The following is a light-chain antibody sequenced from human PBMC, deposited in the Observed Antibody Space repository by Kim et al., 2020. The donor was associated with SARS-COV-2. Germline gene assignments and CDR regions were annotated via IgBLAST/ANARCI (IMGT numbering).Light chain of an antibody. J-gene: IGLJ1*01. Sequence: QSVLTQPPSVSGAPGQRVTISCTGSSSNIGAGYDVHWYQQLPGTAPKLLIYGNSNRPSGVPDRFSGSKSGTSASLAITGLQAEDEADYYCQSYGSSLSGSGVFATGTKVTVL. CDR1: SSNIGAGYD. CDR3: QSYGSSLSGSGV. V-gene: IGLV1-40*01. CDR2: GNS.